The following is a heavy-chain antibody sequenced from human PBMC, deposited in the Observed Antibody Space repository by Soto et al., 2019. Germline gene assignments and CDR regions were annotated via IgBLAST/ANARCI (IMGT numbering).Heavy chain of an antibody. D-gene: IGHD3-16*02. Sequence: EVQLVESGGGLVQPGGSLRLSCAASGFTFSSYRMNWVRQAPGKGLEWVSYITSSSSTIYYADSVKGRFTISRDNAKNSLYLQMNSLRDEDTAMYYCARDRHDYVWGSYRYYDYWGQGTLVTVSS. J-gene: IGHJ4*02. CDR2: ITSSSSTI. CDR3: ARDRHDYVWGSYRYYDY. CDR1: GFTFSSYR. V-gene: IGHV3-48*02.